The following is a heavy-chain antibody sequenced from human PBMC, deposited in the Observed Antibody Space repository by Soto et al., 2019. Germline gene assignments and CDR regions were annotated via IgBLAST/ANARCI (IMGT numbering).Heavy chain of an antibody. CDR1: GGTFSSYA. CDR2: IIPIFGTA. V-gene: IGHV1-69*06. CDR3: ARDSRRIAAAGLREYNWFDP. Sequence: SVKVSCKASGGTFSSYAISWVRQAPGQGLEWMGGIIPIFGTANYAQKFQGRVTITADKSTSTAYTELSSLRSEDTAVYYCARDSRRIAAAGLREYNWFDPWGQGTLVTVSS. J-gene: IGHJ5*02. D-gene: IGHD6-13*01.